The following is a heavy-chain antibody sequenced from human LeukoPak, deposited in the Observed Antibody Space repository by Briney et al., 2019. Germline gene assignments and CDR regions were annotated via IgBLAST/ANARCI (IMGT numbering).Heavy chain of an antibody. CDR1: GFTFSSYV. CDR2: ISYDGSNK. V-gene: IGHV3-30*18. J-gene: IGHJ5*02. Sequence: PGGSLRLSCAASGFTFSSYVMHWVRQAPGKGLEWVAVISYDGSNKYYADSVKGRFTISRDNSKNTLYLQMNSLRAEDTAVYYCAKDMISWGQGTLVTVSS. CDR3: AKDMIS. D-gene: IGHD3-22*01.